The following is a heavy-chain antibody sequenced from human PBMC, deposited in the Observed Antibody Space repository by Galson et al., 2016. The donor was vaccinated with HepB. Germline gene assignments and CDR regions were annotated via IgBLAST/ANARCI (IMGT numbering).Heavy chain of an antibody. CDR2: SHYSGNT. CDR1: GDYITNNKW. J-gene: IGHJ4*02. V-gene: IGHV4-28*03. CDR3: ARGKGSSENGAYLRTYYFDS. D-gene: IGHD2-8*01. Sequence: SETLSLTCVVSGDYITNNKWWVWVRQSPGKGLEWIGYSHYSGNTYYKPSLKSRATISIDMSKNQFTLQLTSVTAADTAVYFCARGKGSSENGAYLRTYYFDSWGQGTLVAVSS.